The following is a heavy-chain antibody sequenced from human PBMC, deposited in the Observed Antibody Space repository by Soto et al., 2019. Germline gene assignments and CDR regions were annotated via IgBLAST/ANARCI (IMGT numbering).Heavy chain of an antibody. D-gene: IGHD5-12*01. CDR3: ARDASGYDHFDY. V-gene: IGHV4-34*01. CDR1: GGSFRCYY. J-gene: IGHJ4*02. CDR2: INHSGST. Sequence: KPSETLSLTCGVYGGSFRCYYWSWIRQPPGKGLEWIGEINHSGSTNYNPSLKSRVTISVDTSKNQFSLKLSSVTAADTAVYYRARDASGYDHFDYWGQGTLVTVSS.